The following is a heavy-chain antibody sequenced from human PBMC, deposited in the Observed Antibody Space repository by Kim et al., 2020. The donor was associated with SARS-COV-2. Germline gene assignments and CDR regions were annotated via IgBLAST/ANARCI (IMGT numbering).Heavy chain of an antibody. CDR3: ASGPSPRYYDILTGYKRPPYY. CDR1: GGSISSGGYY. Sequence: SETLSLTCTVSGGSISSGGYYWSWIRQHPGKGLEWIGYIYYSGSTYYNPSLKSRFTISVDTSKNQFSLKLSSVTAADTAVYYCASGPSPRYYDILTGYKRPPYYWGQGTLVTVSS. J-gene: IGHJ4*02. V-gene: IGHV4-31*03. CDR2: IYYSGST. D-gene: IGHD3-9*01.